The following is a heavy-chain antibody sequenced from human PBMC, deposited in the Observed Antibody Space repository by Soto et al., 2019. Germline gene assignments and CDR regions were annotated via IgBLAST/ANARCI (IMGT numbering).Heavy chain of an antibody. D-gene: IGHD3-3*01. Sequence: PGGSLRLSCAASGFTFSSYAMSWVRQAPGKGLEWVSAISGSGGSTYYADSVKGRFTISRDNSKNTLYLQMNSLRAEDTAVYYCAKNYAFSSGPHFNGMDVWAQGTTVTVSS. CDR2: ISGSGGST. CDR3: AKNYAFSSGPHFNGMDV. V-gene: IGHV3-23*01. CDR1: GFTFSSYA. J-gene: IGHJ6*02.